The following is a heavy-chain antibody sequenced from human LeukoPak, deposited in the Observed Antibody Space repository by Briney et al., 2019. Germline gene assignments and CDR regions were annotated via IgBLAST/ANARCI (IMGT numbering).Heavy chain of an antibody. D-gene: IGHD6-19*01. Sequence: GRSLRLSCAASGFTFSSYGMHWVRQAPGKGLEWVAVISYDGSNKYYADSVKGRFTISRDNSKNTLYLQMNSLRAEDTAVYYCAKVAVAVAGDYRGQGTLVTVSS. CDR1: GFTFSSYG. J-gene: IGHJ4*02. CDR3: AKVAVAVAGDY. V-gene: IGHV3-30*18. CDR2: ISYDGSNK.